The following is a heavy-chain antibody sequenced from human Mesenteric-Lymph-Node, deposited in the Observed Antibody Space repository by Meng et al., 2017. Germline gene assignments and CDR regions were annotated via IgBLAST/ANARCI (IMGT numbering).Heavy chain of an antibody. J-gene: IGHJ4*01. D-gene: IGHD3-22*01. CDR2: IYYSGST. Sequence: QVQLQESGPGLVNPSQTLFLTSTVSGGSISSGGHSWSWIRQHPGQGLEWIAYIYYSGSTYYNPSLKSRVILSVDTSKNQFSLKLSSVTAADTAVYYCARVDSSGYFLDYWGQGTLVTVSS. CDR1: GGSISSGGHS. V-gene: IGHV4-31*03. CDR3: ARVDSSGYFLDY.